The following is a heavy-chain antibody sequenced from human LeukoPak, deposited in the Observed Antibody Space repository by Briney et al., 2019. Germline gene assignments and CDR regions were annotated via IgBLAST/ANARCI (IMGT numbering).Heavy chain of an antibody. Sequence: SETLSLTCTVSGYSISSGYYWGWIRQPPGKGLEWIGSIYHSGGTYYNPSLKSRVTISVDTSKNQFSLKLSSVTAADTAVYYCAKSAYSSNWYFYLWGRGTLVTVSS. CDR1: GYSISSGYY. CDR3: AKSAYSSNWYFYL. V-gene: IGHV4-38-2*02. J-gene: IGHJ2*01. CDR2: IYHSGGT. D-gene: IGHD5-18*01.